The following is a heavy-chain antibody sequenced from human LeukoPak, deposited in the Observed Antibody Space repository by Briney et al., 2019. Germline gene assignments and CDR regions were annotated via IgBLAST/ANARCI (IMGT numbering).Heavy chain of an antibody. D-gene: IGHD6-13*01. J-gene: IGHJ5*02. CDR3: ARDLSSSWSGRNWFDP. CDR2: ISAYNGNT. V-gene: IGHV1-18*01. CDR1: GYTFTSYG. Sequence: ASVKVSCKASGYTFTSYGISWVRQAPGQGLEWMGWISAYNGNTNYAQKLQGRVTMTTDTSTSTAYMELRSLRSDDTAVYYCARDLSSSWSGRNWFDPWGQGTLVTVSS.